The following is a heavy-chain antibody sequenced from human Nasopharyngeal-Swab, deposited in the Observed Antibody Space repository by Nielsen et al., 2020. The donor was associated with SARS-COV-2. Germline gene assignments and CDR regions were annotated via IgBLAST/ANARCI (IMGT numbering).Heavy chain of an antibody. D-gene: IGHD5-24*01. CDR2: IYYSGST. CDR1: GGSISSYY. Sequence: SETLSLTCTVSGGSISSYYWSWIRQPPVKGLEWIGYIYYSGSTNYNPSLKSRVTISVDTSKNQFSLKLSSVTAADTAVYYCARGRGRDGYMRDWGQGTLVTVSS. CDR3: ARGRGRDGYMRD. V-gene: IGHV4-59*13. J-gene: IGHJ4*02.